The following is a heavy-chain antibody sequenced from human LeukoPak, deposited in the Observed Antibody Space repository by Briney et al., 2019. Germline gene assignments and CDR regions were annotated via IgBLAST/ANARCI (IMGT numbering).Heavy chain of an antibody. CDR3: ARDRGRITIFGVVIPPDYYMDV. J-gene: IGHJ6*03. D-gene: IGHD3-3*01. Sequence: GGSLRLSCAASGFTFSSYSMNWVRQAPGKGLEWVSSISSSSSYIYYADSVKGRFTISRDNAKNSLYLQMNSLRAEDTAVYYCARDRGRITIFGVVIPPDYYMDVWGKGTTVTVSS. CDR2: ISSSSSYI. V-gene: IGHV3-21*01. CDR1: GFTFSSYS.